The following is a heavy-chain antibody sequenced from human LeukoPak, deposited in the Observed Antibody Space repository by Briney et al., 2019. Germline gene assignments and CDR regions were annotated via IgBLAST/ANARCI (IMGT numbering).Heavy chain of an antibody. CDR2: INPSGGST. CDR3: ARDRRGGYYPLKKYNWFDL. D-gene: IGHD3-3*01. Sequence: ASVKVSCKASGYTFTSYYMHWVRQAPGQGLEWMGIINPSGGSTSYAQKFQGRVTMTRDMSTSTVYMELSSLRSEDTAVYYCARDRRGGYYPLKKYNWFDLWGQGTLVTVSS. J-gene: IGHJ5*02. V-gene: IGHV1-46*01. CDR1: GYTFTSYY.